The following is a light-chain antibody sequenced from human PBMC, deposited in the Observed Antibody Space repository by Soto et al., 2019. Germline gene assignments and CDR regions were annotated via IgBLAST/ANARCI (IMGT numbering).Light chain of an antibody. CDR3: QEYNNWPPIT. CDR1: QSVSIN. Sequence: ETVMPQSPATLSVSPGEGATLSCRASQSVSINLAWYQQKPGKAPRLLIYGASTMATGIPARFSGSGSGTEFTLTISTLQSEYFAVYYCQEYNNWPPITFGQGTGVEIK. V-gene: IGKV3-15*01. CDR2: GAS. J-gene: IGKJ5*01.